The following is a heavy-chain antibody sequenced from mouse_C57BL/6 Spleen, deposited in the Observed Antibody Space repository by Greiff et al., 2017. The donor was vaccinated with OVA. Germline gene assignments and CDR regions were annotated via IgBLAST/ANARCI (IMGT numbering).Heavy chain of an antibody. CDR1: GYAFRSYW. J-gene: IGHJ3*01. V-gene: IGHV1-80*01. D-gene: IGHD2-4*01. CDR3: ARRDDDGAWCAY. CDR2: IYPGDGDT. Sequence: QVQLQPSGAELVKPGASVKISCKASGYAFRSYWMNWVKQRPGKGLEWIGQIYPGDGDTNYNGKFKGKATLTADKSSSTAYMQRSSLTSEDSAVYCCARRDDDGAWCAYWGQGTLVTVSA.